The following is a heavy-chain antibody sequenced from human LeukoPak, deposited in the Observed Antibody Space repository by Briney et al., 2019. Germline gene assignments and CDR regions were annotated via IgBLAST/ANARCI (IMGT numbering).Heavy chain of an antibody. V-gene: IGHV3-23*01. Sequence: GGSLRLSCAASGFTFSSYAMSWVRQAPGKGLEWVSAISGSGGSTYYADSVKGRFTISRDNSKNTLYLQMNSLRAEDTAVYYCAKAIRQQQLVAAFVYWGQGTLVTVSS. D-gene: IGHD6-13*01. CDR2: ISGSGGST. CDR3: AKAIRQQQLVAAFVY. CDR1: GFTFSSYA. J-gene: IGHJ4*02.